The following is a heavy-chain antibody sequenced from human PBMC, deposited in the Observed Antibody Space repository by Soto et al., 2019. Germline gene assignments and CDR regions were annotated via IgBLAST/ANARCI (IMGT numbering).Heavy chain of an antibody. J-gene: IGHJ5*01. V-gene: IGHV5-10-1*01. CDR2: IDPSDSYT. CDR1: GYNFTAFW. Sequence: PGESLKISCKASGYNFTAFWIHWVRQMPGKGLEWLGKIDPSDSYTNYSPSFEGHATISTDNSLTTAYLQWSSLRASDTALYFCASVHKNWFDSWAQGTMVTVSS. CDR3: ASVHKNWFDS.